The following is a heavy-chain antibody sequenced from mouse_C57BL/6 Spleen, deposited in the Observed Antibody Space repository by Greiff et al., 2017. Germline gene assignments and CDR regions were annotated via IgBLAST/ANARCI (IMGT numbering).Heavy chain of an antibody. CDR2: IDPSDSYT. D-gene: IGHD1-1*01. V-gene: IGHV1-69*01. Sequence: QVQLQQPGAELVMPGASVKLSCKASGYTFTSYWMHWVKQRPGQGLEWIGEIDPSDSYTNYNQKFKGKSTLTVDKSSSTAYMQLSSLTSEDSAVYYCARGGYGSTQAWFAYWGQGTLVTVSA. CDR3: ARGGYGSTQAWFAY. J-gene: IGHJ3*01. CDR1: GYTFTSYW.